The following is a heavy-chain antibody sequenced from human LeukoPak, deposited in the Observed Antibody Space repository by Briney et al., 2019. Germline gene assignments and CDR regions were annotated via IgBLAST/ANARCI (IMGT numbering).Heavy chain of an antibody. CDR1: GGTFSSYA. CDR3: VREESYYDSSGHAFDI. J-gene: IGHJ3*02. Sequence: SVKVSCKASGGTFSSYAISWVRQAPGQGLEWMGGIIPIFGTANYAQKFQGRVTITTDESTSTAYMELSSLRSEDTAVYYCVREESYYDSSGHAFDIWGQGTMVTVSS. CDR2: IIPIFGTA. D-gene: IGHD3-22*01. V-gene: IGHV1-69*05.